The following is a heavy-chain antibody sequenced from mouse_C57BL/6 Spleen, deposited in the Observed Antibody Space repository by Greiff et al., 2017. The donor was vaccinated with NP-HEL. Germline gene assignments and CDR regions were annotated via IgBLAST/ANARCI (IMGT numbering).Heavy chain of an antibody. J-gene: IGHJ4*01. Sequence: EVKLMESGGGLVQPGGSLKLSCAASGFTFSDYGMAWVRQAPRKGPEWVAFISNLAYSIYYADTVTGRFTISRENAKNTLYLEMSSLRSEDTAMYYCARGRGLGHYAMDYWGQGTSVTVSS. CDR1: GFTFSDYG. V-gene: IGHV5-15*01. CDR3: ARGRGLGHYAMDY. CDR2: ISNLAYSI. D-gene: IGHD4-1*01.